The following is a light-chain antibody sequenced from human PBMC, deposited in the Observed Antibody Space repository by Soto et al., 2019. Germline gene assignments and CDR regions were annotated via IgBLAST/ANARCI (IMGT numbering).Light chain of an antibody. Sequence: QSVLTHPPSASGSPGQRVTLSSSGSRSNIGFNAVNWYQQLPGTAPKLVMHGNSQRPSGVPDRFSGSKSGTSASLAISGLRTEYEAQYYCAAWDDSLSGVVFGGGTKLTVL. CDR2: GNS. CDR1: RSNIGFNA. V-gene: IGLV1-47*02. J-gene: IGLJ3*02. CDR3: AAWDDSLSGVV.